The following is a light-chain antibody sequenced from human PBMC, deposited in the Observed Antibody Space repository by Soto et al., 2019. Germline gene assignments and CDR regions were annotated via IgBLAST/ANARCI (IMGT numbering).Light chain of an antibody. CDR3: QQYGSSPQT. CDR1: QSIGTY. CDR2: GAS. Sequence: EIVLTQSPATLSLSPGGGATLSCRASQSIGTYLAWYQQKPGQAPRLLIYGASSRATGIPDRFSGSGSGTDFTLTISRLEPEDFAVYYCQQYGSSPQTFGQGTKVDIK. V-gene: IGKV3-20*01. J-gene: IGKJ1*01.